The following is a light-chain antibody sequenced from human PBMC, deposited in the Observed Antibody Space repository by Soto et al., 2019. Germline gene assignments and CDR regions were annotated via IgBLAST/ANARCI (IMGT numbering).Light chain of an antibody. CDR1: QSVSSY. V-gene: IGKV3-11*01. CDR3: QQRSNWPVT. Sequence: EIVLTHSPATLSLSPGERATLSCRASQSVSSYLAWYQQKPGQTPRLLIYDASNRATDIPARFSGSGSGTDFTLTISSLEPEDFALYYCQQRSNWPVTFGQGTRVEIK. CDR2: DAS. J-gene: IGKJ1*01.